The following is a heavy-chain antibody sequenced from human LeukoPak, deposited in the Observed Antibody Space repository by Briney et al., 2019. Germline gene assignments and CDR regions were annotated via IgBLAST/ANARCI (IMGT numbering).Heavy chain of an antibody. CDR3: ARSSHYDFWSGSLHNFDY. J-gene: IGHJ4*02. V-gene: IGHV4-39*01. CDR2: IYYSGST. D-gene: IGHD3-3*01. CDR1: GGSISSSSYY. Sequence: SETLSLTCTVSGGSISSSSYYWGWIRQPPGKGLEWIGSIYYSGSTYYNPSLKSRVTISVDTSKNQFSLKLSSVAAADTAVYYCARSSHYDFWSGSLHNFDYWGQGTLVTVSS.